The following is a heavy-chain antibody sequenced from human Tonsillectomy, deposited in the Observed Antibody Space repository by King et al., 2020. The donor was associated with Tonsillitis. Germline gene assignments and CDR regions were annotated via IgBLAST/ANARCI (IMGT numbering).Heavy chain of an antibody. CDR2: INSDGSST. D-gene: IGHD5-24*01. J-gene: IGHJ4*02. CDR3: ARDGYNSALDY. CDR1: GFTFRNYW. V-gene: IGHV3-74*01. Sequence: VQLVESGGGIVQPGGSLRLSCEASGFTFRNYWMDWVRQAPGKGLEWFSHINSDGSSTSYADSVQGRFTISRANDKNTLYLDLNGLRAEDTAVYYCARDGYNSALDYWGQGTLVTVSS.